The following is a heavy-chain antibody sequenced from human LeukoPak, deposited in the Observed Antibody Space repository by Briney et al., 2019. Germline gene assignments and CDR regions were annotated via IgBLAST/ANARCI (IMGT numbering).Heavy chain of an antibody. V-gene: IGHV4-59*01. D-gene: IGHD5-18*01. Sequence: PSXXLSLTCTVSGGSISSYYWSWIRQPPGKGLEWIGYIYYSGSTNYNPSLKSRVTISVDTSKNQFSLKLSSVTAADTAVYYCASVTAMYGTGFDPWGQGTLVTVSS. J-gene: IGHJ5*02. CDR2: IYYSGST. CDR3: ASVTAMYGTGFDP. CDR1: GGSISSYY.